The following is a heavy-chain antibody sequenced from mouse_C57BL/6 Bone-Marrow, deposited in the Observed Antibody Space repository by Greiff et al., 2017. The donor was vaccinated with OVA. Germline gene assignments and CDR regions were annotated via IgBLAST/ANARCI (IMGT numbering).Heavy chain of an antibody. CDR2: INPGSGGT. CDR1: GYAFTNYL. CDR3: ARDRGYDYDANYFDY. Sequence: VQLQESGAELVRPGTSVKVSCKASGYAFTNYLIEWVKQRPGQGLEWIGVINPGSGGTNYNEKFKGKATLTADKSSSTAYMQLSSLTSEDSAVYFCARDRGYDYDANYFDYGGQGTTLTVSS. J-gene: IGHJ2*01. V-gene: IGHV1-54*01. D-gene: IGHD2-4*01.